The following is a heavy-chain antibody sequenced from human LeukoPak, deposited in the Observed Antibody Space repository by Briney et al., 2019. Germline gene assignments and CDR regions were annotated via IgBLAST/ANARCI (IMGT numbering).Heavy chain of an antibody. V-gene: IGHV1-2*02. Sequence: ASVKVSCKASGYTFTDYYIHWVRQAPGQGLEWMGWINPNSGDTNYAQKFQGRVTMTRDTSTSTVYMELSSLRSEDTAVYYCARDHPAATHSLSLGYWGQGTLVTVSS. J-gene: IGHJ4*02. CDR2: INPNSGDT. D-gene: IGHD2-2*01. CDR1: GYTFTDYY. CDR3: ARDHPAATHSLSLGY.